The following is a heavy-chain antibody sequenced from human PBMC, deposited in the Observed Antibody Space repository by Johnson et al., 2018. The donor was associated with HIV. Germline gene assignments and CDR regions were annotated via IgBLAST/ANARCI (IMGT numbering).Heavy chain of an antibody. J-gene: IGHJ3*02. D-gene: IGHD6-13*01. CDR2: IRYDASNK. Sequence: QMLLVESGGGVVQPGGSLRLSCAASGFIFSNYGMHWVRQAPGKGLEWVAFIRYDASNKYYADSVKGRFTISRDNSKNTLYLQMNSLRAEDTAVYYCAKKGAAAGTGGGALDIWGQGRMVTVFS. V-gene: IGHV3-30*02. CDR3: AKKGAAAGTGGGALDI. CDR1: GFIFSNYG.